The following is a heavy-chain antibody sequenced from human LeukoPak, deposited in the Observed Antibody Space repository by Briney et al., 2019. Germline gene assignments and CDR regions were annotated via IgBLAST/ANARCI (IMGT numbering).Heavy chain of an antibody. CDR3: ASSTYYYDSSGYQARGYYYYYMDV. V-gene: IGHV4-4*07. CDR1: GGSISSYY. J-gene: IGHJ6*03. Sequence: NPSETLSLTCTVSGGSISSYYWSWIRQPAGKGLEWIGRIYTSGSTNYNPSLKSRVTISVATSKNQFSLKLSSVTAADTAVYYCASSTYYYDSSGYQARGYYYYYMDVWGKGTTVTVSS. D-gene: IGHD3-22*01. CDR2: IYTSGST.